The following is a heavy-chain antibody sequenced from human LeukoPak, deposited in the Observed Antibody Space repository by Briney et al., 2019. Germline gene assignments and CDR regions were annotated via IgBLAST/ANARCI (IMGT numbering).Heavy chain of an antibody. J-gene: IGHJ4*02. V-gene: IGHV1-18*01. CDR1: GYTFTSYG. CDR3: ARGREIQMAKIMVPDY. D-gene: IGHD5-24*01. Sequence: GASVKVSCKASGYTFTSYGISWVRQAPGQGLEWMGWISAYNGNTNYAQKLQGRVSMTTDTSTSTAYMELRSLRSDDTAVYYCARGREIQMAKIMVPDYWGQGTLVTVSS. CDR2: ISAYNGNT.